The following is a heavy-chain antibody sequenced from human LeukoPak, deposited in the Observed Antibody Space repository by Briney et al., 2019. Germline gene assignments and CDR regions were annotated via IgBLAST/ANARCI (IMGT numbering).Heavy chain of an antibody. J-gene: IGHJ4*02. CDR3: GRGSVGFGELNY. V-gene: IGHV3-30-3*01. CDR2: ISYDGSNK. Sequence: GRSLRLSCAASGFXFSSYAMHWVRQAPGKGLEWVAVISYDGSNKFYADSVKGRFTLSRDNSKNTLYLQMNSLRIEDTAVYYCGRGSVGFGELNYWGQGTLVTVSS. D-gene: IGHD3-10*01. CDR1: GFXFSSYA.